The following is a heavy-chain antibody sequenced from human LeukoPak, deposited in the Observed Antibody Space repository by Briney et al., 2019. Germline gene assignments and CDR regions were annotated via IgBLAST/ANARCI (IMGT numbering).Heavy chain of an antibody. Sequence: PSETLSLTCTVSGGSISSYYWSWIRQPPGKGLEWIGYIYYSGSTNYNPSLKSRVTISVDTSKNQFSLKLSSVTAADTAVYYCARAGGIRAFDFWGQGTMVTVSS. V-gene: IGHV4-59*01. J-gene: IGHJ3*01. CDR2: IYYSGST. CDR1: GGSISSYY. CDR3: ARAGGIRAFDF. D-gene: IGHD3-16*01.